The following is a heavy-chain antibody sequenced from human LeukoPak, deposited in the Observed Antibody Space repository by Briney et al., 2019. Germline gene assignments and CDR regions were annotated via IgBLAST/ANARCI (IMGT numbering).Heavy chain of an antibody. Sequence: GGSLRLSCAASGFTFSHYAMYWVRQAPGKGLEWVSHITASGTAMFYADSVKGRFTISRDNAKNSLYLQMNSLRDEDTAVYYCASSGSYRFDYWGQGTLVTVSS. CDR1: GFTFSHYA. CDR3: ASSGSYRFDY. V-gene: IGHV3-48*02. D-gene: IGHD1-26*01. CDR2: ITASGTAM. J-gene: IGHJ4*02.